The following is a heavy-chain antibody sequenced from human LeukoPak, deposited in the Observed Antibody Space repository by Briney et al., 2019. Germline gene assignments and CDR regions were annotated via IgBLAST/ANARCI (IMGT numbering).Heavy chain of an antibody. Sequence: PSEILSLTCTVSGGSIRSSFWSWIRQPPGKGLEWIGCISDSGRSHYNPSLKSRVTISVDTSKNQFSLRLSSVSAADTVLYFCARDTVAAAGDFDYWGQGTLVTVSS. J-gene: IGHJ4*02. CDR3: ARDTVAAAGDFDY. CDR1: GGSIRSSF. V-gene: IGHV4-59*01. CDR2: ISDSGRS. D-gene: IGHD6-25*01.